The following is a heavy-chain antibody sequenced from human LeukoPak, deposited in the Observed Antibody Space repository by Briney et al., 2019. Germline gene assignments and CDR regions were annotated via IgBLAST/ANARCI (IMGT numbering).Heavy chain of an antibody. CDR2: IYTSGST. V-gene: IGHV4-61*02. CDR3: ARDVVAARPMQDAFDI. CDR1: GGSISSGSYY. D-gene: IGHD6-6*01. Sequence: PSETLSLTCSVSGGSISSGSYYWSWIRQPAGKGLEWIGRIYTSGSTNYNPSLKSRVTISVDTSKNQFSLKLSSVTAADTAVYYCARDVVAARPMQDAFDIWGQGTMVTVSS. J-gene: IGHJ3*02.